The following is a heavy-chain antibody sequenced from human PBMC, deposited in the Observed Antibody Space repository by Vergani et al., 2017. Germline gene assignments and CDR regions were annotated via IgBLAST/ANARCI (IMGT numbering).Heavy chain of an antibody. V-gene: IGHV4-39*07. Sequence: QLQLQESGPGLVKPSETLSLTCTVSGGSISSSSYYWGWIRQPPGKGLEGIGGIYYSGSPYYNPSLKSRVTISVDRSKNQFSLRLSAVTATDTALYYCAREAVQDTYYYDSSGYDPFDYWGQGTLVTVSS. J-gene: IGHJ4*02. D-gene: IGHD3-22*01. CDR3: AREAVQDTYYYDSSGYDPFDY. CDR1: GGSISSSSYY. CDR2: IYYSGSP.